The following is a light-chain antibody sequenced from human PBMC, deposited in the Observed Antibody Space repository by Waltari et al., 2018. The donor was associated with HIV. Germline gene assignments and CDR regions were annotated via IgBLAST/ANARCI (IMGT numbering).Light chain of an antibody. CDR1: TSALSEFHF. CDR2: EVY. J-gene: IGLJ3*02. Sequence: HSALTQPASVSGSPGQSLTISCTGPTSALSEFHFVAWYQQSPGRAPKLIIFEVYSRPSGISDRFSGSKSGVTASLTISALRAEDEADYFCSSYSARGFVVFGGGTKVTVL. CDR3: SSYSARGFVV. V-gene: IGLV2-14*01.